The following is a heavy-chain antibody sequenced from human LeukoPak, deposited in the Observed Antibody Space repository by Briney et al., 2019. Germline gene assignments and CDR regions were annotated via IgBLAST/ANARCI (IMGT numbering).Heavy chain of an antibody. J-gene: IGHJ3*01. CDR3: ARQAVARPFDL. CDR1: GFIFSDYS. V-gene: IGHV3-21*06. Sequence: GGSLRLSCVASGFIFSDYSMDWVRQAPGKGLEWVSFISSSSAYIFYSDSVKGRFTISRDNAQSSLYLQMNSLRAEDTAVYYCARQAVARPFDLWGQGTMVAVSS. CDR2: ISSSSAYI.